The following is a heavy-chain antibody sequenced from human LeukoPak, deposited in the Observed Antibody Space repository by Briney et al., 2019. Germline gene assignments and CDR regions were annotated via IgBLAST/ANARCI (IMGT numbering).Heavy chain of an antibody. D-gene: IGHD3-10*02. V-gene: IGHV3-7*01. CDR1: GFTFSSYS. J-gene: IGHJ6*03. CDR2: IKADGSEK. Sequence: GGSLRLSCAASGFTFSSYSMNWVRQAPGKGLEWVANIKADGSEKNYLDSVKGRFTISRDNAKNSLYLQMNSLRAEDTAVYYCAELGITMIGGVWGKGTTVTVSS. CDR3: AELGITMIGGV.